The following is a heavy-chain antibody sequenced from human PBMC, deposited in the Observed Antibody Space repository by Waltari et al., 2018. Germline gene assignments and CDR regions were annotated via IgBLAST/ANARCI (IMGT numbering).Heavy chain of an antibody. CDR3: ARPKSWGRVGPHDAFEI. CDR1: GYDFLNYW. V-gene: IGHV5-51*01. J-gene: IGHJ3*02. D-gene: IGHD3-16*01. CDR2: IYPDDSDI. Sequence: VQLVQSGAELKKPGESLKISCKTSGYDFLNYWIGWVRQKPGKGLEWMVIIYPDDSDIRYSPSFEGQVTFSVDKSSNTAFLQWRNLKASDTAMYFCARPKSWGRVGPHDAFEIWGQGTVVTVSS.